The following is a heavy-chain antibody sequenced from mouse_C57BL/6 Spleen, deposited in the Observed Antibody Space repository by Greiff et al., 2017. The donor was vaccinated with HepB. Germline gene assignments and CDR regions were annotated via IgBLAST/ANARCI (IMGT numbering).Heavy chain of an antibody. D-gene: IGHD1-1*01. V-gene: IGHV1-55*01. J-gene: IGHJ2*01. Sequence: VQVVESGAELVKPGASVKMSCKASGYTFTSYWITWVKQRPGQGLEWIGDIYPGSGSTNYNEKFKSKATLTVDTSSSTAYMQLSSLTSEDSAVYYCARYPTVVATNYFDYWGQGTTLTVSS. CDR3: ARYPTVVATNYFDY. CDR2: IYPGSGST. CDR1: GYTFTSYW.